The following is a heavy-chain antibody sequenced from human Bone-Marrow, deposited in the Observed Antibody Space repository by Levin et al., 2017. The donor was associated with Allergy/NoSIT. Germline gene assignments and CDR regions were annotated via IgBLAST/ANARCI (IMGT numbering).Heavy chain of an antibody. Sequence: GESLKISCAASGFIFSSYDMTWVRQAPGKGLEWVSAIRSSGSSTYYADSVKGRFTISRDNSNNTLYLQMNSLRAEYSAIYYCAKDFFVWGQGTTVTVSS. CDR3: AKDFFV. CDR2: IRSSGSST. D-gene: IGHD2/OR15-2a*01. J-gene: IGHJ6*02. CDR1: GFIFSSYD. V-gene: IGHV3-23*01.